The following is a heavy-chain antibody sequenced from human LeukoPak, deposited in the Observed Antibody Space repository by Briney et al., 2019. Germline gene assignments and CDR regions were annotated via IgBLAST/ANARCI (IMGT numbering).Heavy chain of an antibody. CDR3: ARDSLGAPFRGSMIVVVITTGEFDY. J-gene: IGHJ4*02. V-gene: IGHV3-53*01. Sequence: GGSLRLSCAVSGFTVSRNYMSWVRQAPGKGLEWVSVIYSGGSTDYADSVKGRFTISRDNSKNTVYLQMNSLRPEDTAMYYCARDSLGAPFRGSMIVVVITTGEFDYWGQGTLVTVSS. D-gene: IGHD3-22*01. CDR2: IYSGGST. CDR1: GFTVSRNY.